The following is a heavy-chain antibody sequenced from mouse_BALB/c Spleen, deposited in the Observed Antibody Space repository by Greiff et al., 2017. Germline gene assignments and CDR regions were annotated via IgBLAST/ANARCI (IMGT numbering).Heavy chain of an antibody. CDR1: GFNIKDYY. Sequence: EVQLQQSGAELVRSGASVKLSCTASGFNIKDYYMHWVKQRPEQGLEWIGWIDPENGNTIYDPKFQGKASITADTSSNTAYLQLSSLTSEDTAVYYCARHGNPYAMDYWGQGTSVTVSS. D-gene: IGHD2-1*01. V-gene: IGHV14-1*02. CDR2: IDPENGNT. J-gene: IGHJ4*01. CDR3: ARHGNPYAMDY.